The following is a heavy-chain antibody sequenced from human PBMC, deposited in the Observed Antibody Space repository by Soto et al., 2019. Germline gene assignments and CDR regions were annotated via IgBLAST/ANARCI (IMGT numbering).Heavy chain of an antibody. CDR3: AKEKNSSCFDY. J-gene: IGHJ4*02. CDR2: ISYDGSNK. Sequence: PGGSLRLSCAASGFTFSSYGMLWVRQAPGKGLEWVAVISYDGSNKYYADSVKGRFTISRDNSKNTLYLQMNSLRAEDTAVYYCAKEKNSSCFDYWGQGTLVTVSS. D-gene: IGHD6-6*01. CDR1: GFTFSSYG. V-gene: IGHV3-30*18.